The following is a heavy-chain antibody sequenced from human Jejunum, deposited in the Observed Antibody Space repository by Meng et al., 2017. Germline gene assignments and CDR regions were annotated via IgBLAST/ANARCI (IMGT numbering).Heavy chain of an antibody. CDR2: VSTDGTIT. Sequence: EVQLGESGGGLVQPGGSLRPSCAASGFTFSSHWMHWVRQAPGKGLVWLSRVSTDGTITNYADSVKGRFTISRDNAKDTVFLEMNSLRVEDTAVYYCASDRITDWGQGTLVTVSS. V-gene: IGHV3-74*01. J-gene: IGHJ1*01. CDR3: ASDRITD. D-gene: IGHD3-3*01. CDR1: GFTFSSHW.